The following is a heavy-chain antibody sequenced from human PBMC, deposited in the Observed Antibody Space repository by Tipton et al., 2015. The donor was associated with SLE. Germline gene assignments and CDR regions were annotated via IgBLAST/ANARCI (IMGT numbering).Heavy chain of an antibody. CDR3: AAGGRYSGSYLGYYYGMDV. CDR2: IVVGSGNT. V-gene: IGHV1-58*02. J-gene: IGHJ6*02. Sequence: QLVQSGPEVKKPGTSVKVSCKASGFTFTSSAMQWVRQARGQRLEWIGWIVVGSGNTNYAQKFQERVTITRDMSTSTAYMELSSLRSEDTAVYYCAAGGRYSGSYLGYYYGMDVWGQGTTVTVSS. D-gene: IGHD1-26*01. CDR1: GFTFTSSA.